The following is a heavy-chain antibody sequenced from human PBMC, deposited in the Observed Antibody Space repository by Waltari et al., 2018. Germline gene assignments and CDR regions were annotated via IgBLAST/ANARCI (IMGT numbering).Heavy chain of an antibody. CDR3: ARRPRGGDIHFDY. D-gene: IGHD3-10*01. V-gene: IGHV4-59*08. J-gene: IGHJ4*02. Sequence: QVQLQESGPGLVKPSETLSLTSTVSVNSIDGYYWSWIRQSPGKGLEWIGYIYYDGNTKYSPSLKSRVTISVDRSKKQFSLMMTSVTAADTAVYYCARRPRGGDIHFDYWGQGILVTVSS. CDR2: IYYDGNT. CDR1: VNSIDGYY.